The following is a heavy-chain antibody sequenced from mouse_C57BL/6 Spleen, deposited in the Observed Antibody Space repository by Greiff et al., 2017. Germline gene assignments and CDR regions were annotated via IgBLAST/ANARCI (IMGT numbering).Heavy chain of an antibody. D-gene: IGHD1-1*02. V-gene: IGHV1-74*01. CDR2: INPSDSDT. J-gene: IGHJ2*01. Sequence: QVQLQQPGAELVKPGASVKVSCKASGYTFTSYWMHWVKQRPGQGLEWIGRINPSDSDTNYNQKFKGKATLTVDNSSSTAYMQLSSLTSEDSAVSYCSIRGGSSHFYYWGQGTTLTVSS. CDR3: SIRGGSSHFYY. CDR1: GYTFTSYW.